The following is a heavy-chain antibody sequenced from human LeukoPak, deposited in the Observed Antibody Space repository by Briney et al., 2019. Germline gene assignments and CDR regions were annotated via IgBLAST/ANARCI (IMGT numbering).Heavy chain of an antibody. D-gene: IGHD2-2*01. CDR2: MNPNSGNT. J-gene: IGHJ4*02. CDR3: ARVNCSSTSCRSKFLDY. Sequence: VASVKVSCKASGYTFSNYGINWVRQATGQGLEWMGWMNPNSGNTGYAQKFQGRVTMTRNTSISTAYMELSTLRSEDTAVFYCARVNCSSTSCRSKFLDYWGQGTLVTVSS. V-gene: IGHV1-8*01. CDR1: GYTFSNYG.